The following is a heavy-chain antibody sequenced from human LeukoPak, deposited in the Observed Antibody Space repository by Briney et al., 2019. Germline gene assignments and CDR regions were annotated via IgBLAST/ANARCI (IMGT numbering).Heavy chain of an antibody. D-gene: IGHD6-19*01. Sequence: PGGSLRLSCATSGFSFSSYAMSWVRQAPGKGLEWVSAMSSSDDGRYYAASVRGRFTISRDTSRSTLYLQMNSLRAEDAAVYYCAKEYSSGWMNWFDPWGQGTLVTVSS. CDR2: MSSSDDGR. J-gene: IGHJ5*02. CDR3: AKEYSSGWMNWFDP. CDR1: GFSFSSYA. V-gene: IGHV3-23*01.